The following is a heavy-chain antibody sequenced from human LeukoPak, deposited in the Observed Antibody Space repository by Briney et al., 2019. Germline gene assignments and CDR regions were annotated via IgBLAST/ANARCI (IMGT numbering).Heavy chain of an antibody. Sequence: TGGSLRLSCAASGFTFSSYSMNWVRQAPGKGLEWVSYISSSSSTIYYADSVKGRFTIPRDNAKNSLYLQMNSLRAEDTAVYYCARDPIAARRPNYFDYWGQGTLVTVSS. CDR3: ARDPIAARRPNYFDY. D-gene: IGHD6-6*01. V-gene: IGHV3-48*01. CDR1: GFTFSSYS. CDR2: ISSSSSTI. J-gene: IGHJ4*02.